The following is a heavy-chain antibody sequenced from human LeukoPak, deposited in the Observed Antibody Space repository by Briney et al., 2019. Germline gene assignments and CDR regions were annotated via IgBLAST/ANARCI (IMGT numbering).Heavy chain of an antibody. CDR3: ARDRSRSSSADY. CDR1: GGSISSYY. Sequence: ASETLSLTCTVSGGSISSYYWSWIRQPPGKGLEWIGYIYYSGSTNYNPSLKSRVTISVDTSKNQFSLKLSSVTAADTAVYYCARDRSRSSSADYWGQGTLVTVSS. CDR2: IYYSGST. D-gene: IGHD6-6*01. V-gene: IGHV4-59*01. J-gene: IGHJ4*02.